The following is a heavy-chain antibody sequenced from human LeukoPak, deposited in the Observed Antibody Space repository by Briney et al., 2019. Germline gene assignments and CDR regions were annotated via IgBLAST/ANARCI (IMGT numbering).Heavy chain of an antibody. CDR3: ARGFAITGTGWFDP. V-gene: IGHV1-69*05. CDR2: IIPIFGTA. Sequence: ASVTVSCKASGGTFSSYAIGWVRQAPGQGLEWMGGIIPIFGTANYAQKFQGRVTITTDESTSTAYMELSSLRSEDTAVYYCARGFAITGTGWFDPWGQGTLVTVSS. J-gene: IGHJ5*02. CDR1: GGTFSSYA. D-gene: IGHD1-7*01.